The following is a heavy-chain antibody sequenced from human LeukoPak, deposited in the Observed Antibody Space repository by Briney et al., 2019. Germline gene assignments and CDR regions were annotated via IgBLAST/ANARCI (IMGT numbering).Heavy chain of an antibody. J-gene: IGHJ5*02. V-gene: IGHV4-61*02. CDR2: TYSTGST. CDR1: VGLIRRGTYH. Sequence: SETLSLTYTVSVGLIRRGTYHGNWIRQPAGQGVEWIGRTYSTGSTDYNSSLKTRVTISVDTSENQFSLKLNSVTAADTAIYYCARGLAYTNWFDPWGQGILVTVSS. CDR3: ARGLAYTNWFDP. D-gene: IGHD3-16*01.